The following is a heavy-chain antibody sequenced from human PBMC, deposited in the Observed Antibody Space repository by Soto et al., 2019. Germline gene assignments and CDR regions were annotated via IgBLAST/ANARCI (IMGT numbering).Heavy chain of an antibody. Sequence: QVQLQESGPGLVKPSETLSLTCTVSGGSISSYYWSWIRQPPGKGLEWIGYIYYSGSTNYNPSLTSXAXIXXDTSKHQFSLKLSSVTAADTAVYYCARVWGYYFDYWGQGTLVTVSS. CDR2: IYYSGST. V-gene: IGHV4-59*01. J-gene: IGHJ4*02. CDR3: ARVWGYYFDY. CDR1: GGSISSYY. D-gene: IGHD3-10*01.